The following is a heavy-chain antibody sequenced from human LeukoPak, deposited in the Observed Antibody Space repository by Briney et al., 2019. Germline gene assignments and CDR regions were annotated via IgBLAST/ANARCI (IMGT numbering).Heavy chain of an antibody. CDR3: ARSKYCSSTTCSARRTDY. CDR1: GYTFTDYY. D-gene: IGHD2-2*01. V-gene: IGHV1-2*02. Sequence: GASVKVSCKASGYTFTDYYMHWVRQAPGQGLEWIGWINPNNGGTNYAQKFQGRVTMTRDTSISTAYMGLSRLRSDDTAIYYCARSKYCSSTTCSARRTDYWGQGTLVTVSS. J-gene: IGHJ4*02. CDR2: INPNNGGT.